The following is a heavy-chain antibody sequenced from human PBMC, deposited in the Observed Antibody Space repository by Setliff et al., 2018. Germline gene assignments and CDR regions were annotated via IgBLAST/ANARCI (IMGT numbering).Heavy chain of an antibody. CDR2: IYQNGIT. J-gene: IGHJ5*02. V-gene: IGHV4-39*07. CDR3: ATDGPVLNGDYIS. Sequence: SETLSLTCAVSGASISTTYYYWDWIRQSPEKGLEWIGTIYQNGITYYNPSVKSRVTISVDKSKNQFSLSLRSVTAADTAVYYCATDGPVLNGDYISWGQGTLVTVS. D-gene: IGHD3-10*01. CDR1: GASISTTYYY.